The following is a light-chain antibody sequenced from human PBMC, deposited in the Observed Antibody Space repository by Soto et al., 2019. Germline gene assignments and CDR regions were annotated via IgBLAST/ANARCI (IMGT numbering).Light chain of an antibody. J-gene: IGKJ5*01. Sequence: DIQMTQSPSSLSASVGDRVTITCRASQSISSYLNWYLQRPGQAPKLLIRSASTLQRGVPSRFSGSGSRTEFTLTIADLQPDDFGTYYCQQSLTMPITFGHGTRLDIK. CDR2: SAS. CDR3: QQSLTMPIT. V-gene: IGKV1-39*01. CDR1: QSISSY.